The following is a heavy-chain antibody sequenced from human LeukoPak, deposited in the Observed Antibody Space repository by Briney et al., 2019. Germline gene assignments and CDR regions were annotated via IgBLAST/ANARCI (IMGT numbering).Heavy chain of an antibody. CDR1: GFTFSSYW. CDR3: ARGGGGYSSSFEGFVGYYYMDV. V-gene: IGHV3-74*01. D-gene: IGHD6-6*01. Sequence: GGSLRLSCAASGFTFSSYWMHWVRQAPGKGLVWVSRINTDGSSTSYADSVKGRFTISRDNAKNTLYLQMNSLRAEDTAVYYCARGGGGYSSSFEGFVGYYYMDVWGKGTTVTVSS. J-gene: IGHJ6*03. CDR2: INTDGSST.